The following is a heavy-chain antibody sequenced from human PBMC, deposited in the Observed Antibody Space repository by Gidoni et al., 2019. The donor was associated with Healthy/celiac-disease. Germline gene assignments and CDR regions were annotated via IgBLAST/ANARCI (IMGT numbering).Heavy chain of an antibody. J-gene: IGHJ3*02. CDR1: GGSISSSSYY. V-gene: IGHV4-39*01. Sequence: QLQLQESGPGLVKRSETLSLTCTVSGGSISSSSYYWGWIRQPPGKGLEWIGSIYYRWSTYYHPSLKSRVTISVDTSKNQFSLKLSSVTAADTAVYYCAINAFYIWGQGTMVTVSS. CDR2: IYYRWST. CDR3: AINAFYI.